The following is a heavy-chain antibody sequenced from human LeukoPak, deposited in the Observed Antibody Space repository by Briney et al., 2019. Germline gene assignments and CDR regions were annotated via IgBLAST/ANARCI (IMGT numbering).Heavy chain of an antibody. CDR1: GGSISSNNYY. D-gene: IGHD3-22*01. J-gene: IGHJ4*02. CDR2: IYYSGST. V-gene: IGHV4-39*01. CDR3: ARHPGGYYYDSSGYYTLFDY. Sequence: SETLSLTCNVSGGSISSNNYYWAWIRQPPGKGLEWIGSIYYSGSTYYNPSLKSRVTISVDTSKNQFSLKLSSVTAADTAVYYCARHPGGYYYDSSGYYTLFDYWGQGTLVTVSS.